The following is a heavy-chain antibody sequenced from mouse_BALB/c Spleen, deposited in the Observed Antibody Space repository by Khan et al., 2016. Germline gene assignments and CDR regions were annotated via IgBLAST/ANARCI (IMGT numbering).Heavy chain of an antibody. CDR3: MRYDGYYWYFDV. D-gene: IGHD2-3*01. CDR2: INSDGSAI. V-gene: IGHV11-2*02. J-gene: IGHJ1*01. CDR1: GFPFSGFW. Sequence: EVQLLETGGGLVQPGGSRGLSCEGSGFPFSGFWMSWVRQTPGKTLEWIGDINSDGSAINYAPSIKDRFTIFRDNDKSTLYLQMSNVRSEDTATYFCMRYDGYYWYFDVWGAGTTVTVSS.